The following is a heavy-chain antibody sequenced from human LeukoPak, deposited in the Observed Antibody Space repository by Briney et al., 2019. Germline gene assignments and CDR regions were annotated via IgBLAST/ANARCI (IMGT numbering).Heavy chain of an antibody. V-gene: IGHV1-2*04. D-gene: IGHD3-10*01. CDR3: ARQGSRGSGDYYYGMDV. J-gene: IGHJ6*02. Sequence: ASVKVSCKASGYTFTGYYMHWVRQALGQGLEWMGWINPNSGGTNYAQKFQGWVTMTRDTSISTAYMELSRLRSDDTAVYYCARQGSRGSGDYYYGMDVWGQGTTVTVSS. CDR2: INPNSGGT. CDR1: GYTFTGYY.